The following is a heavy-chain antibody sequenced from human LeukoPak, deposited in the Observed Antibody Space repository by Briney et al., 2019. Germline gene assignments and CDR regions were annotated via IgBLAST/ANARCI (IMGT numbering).Heavy chain of an antibody. J-gene: IGHJ4*02. CDR3: ARETYYYDSSGYYYPSGFDY. D-gene: IGHD3-22*01. V-gene: IGHV3-48*01. CDR2: ISSGSRTI. CDR1: GFTFSNYS. Sequence: GGSLRLSCAASGFTFSNYSMNWVRQAPGKGLEWVSYISSGSRTIYYADSVKGRFTISRDNAKNSLYLQMNSLRAEDTAVYYCARETYYYDSSGYYYPSGFDYWGQGTLVTVSS.